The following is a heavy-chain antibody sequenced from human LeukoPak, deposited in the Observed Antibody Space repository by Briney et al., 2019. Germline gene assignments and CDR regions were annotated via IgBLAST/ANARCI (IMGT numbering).Heavy chain of an antibody. CDR3: ASNYYGSGNYPVFYYFDC. V-gene: IGHV1-69*05. D-gene: IGHD3-10*01. CDR1: GDTFSSYA. Sequence: SVKVSCKASGDTFSSYAFSWVRQAPGQGLEWMGRIIPIFGTTNYAQKFQGRVTITTDESTSTAYMELRSLRSEDTAVYYGASNYYGSGNYPVFYYFDCWGQGTLVTVSS. J-gene: IGHJ4*02. CDR2: IIPIFGTT.